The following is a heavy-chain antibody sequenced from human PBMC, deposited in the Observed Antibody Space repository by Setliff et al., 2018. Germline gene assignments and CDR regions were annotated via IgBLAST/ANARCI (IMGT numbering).Heavy chain of an antibody. CDR1: GGSISSSSYY. V-gene: IGHV4-39*01. J-gene: IGHJ4*02. CDR2: IYYSGST. D-gene: IGHD3-22*01. Sequence: TLSLTCTVSGGSISSSSYYWGWIRQPPGKGLEWIGSIYYSGSTYYNPSLKSRVTISVDTSKNQFSLKLSSVTAADTAVYYCARQPEGGYYDSSGYYGMAPYYFDYWGQGTLVTVPS. CDR3: ARQPEGGYYDSSGYYGMAPYYFDY.